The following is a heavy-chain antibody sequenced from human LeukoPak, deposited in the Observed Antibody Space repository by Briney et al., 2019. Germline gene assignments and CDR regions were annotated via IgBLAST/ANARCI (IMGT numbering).Heavy chain of an antibody. J-gene: IGHJ4*02. CDR2: INPNSGDT. CDR1: GYTFTDYY. V-gene: IGHV1-2*06. CDR3: VRLLGATRTFDS. Sequence: ASVKVSCKTSGYTFTDYYMHWVRQAPGQGLEWMGRINPNSGDTFYSEKFQGGVTMTRDTSITTAYMELSSLRSDGTAVYYCVRLLGATRTFDSWGQGTLVTVSA. D-gene: IGHD1-26*01.